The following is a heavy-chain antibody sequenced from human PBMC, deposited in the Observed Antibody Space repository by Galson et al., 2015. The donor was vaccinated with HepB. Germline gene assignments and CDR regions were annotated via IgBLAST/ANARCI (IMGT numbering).Heavy chain of an antibody. CDR3: ARSSSWSSGGSCYSVPNAFDI. CDR1: GFTFSDYY. Sequence: SLRLSCAASGFTFSDYYMNWVRQAPGKGLEWVSSISSSSTIYCADSVKGRFTISRDNAKNSLYLQMNSLRAEDTAVYYCARSSSWSSGGSCYSVPNAFDIWGQGTMVTVSS. J-gene: IGHJ3*02. CDR2: ISSSSTI. V-gene: IGHV3-69-1*01. D-gene: IGHD2-15*01.